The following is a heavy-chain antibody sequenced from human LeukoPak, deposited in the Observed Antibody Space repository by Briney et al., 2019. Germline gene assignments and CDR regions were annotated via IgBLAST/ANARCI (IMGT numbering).Heavy chain of an antibody. V-gene: IGHV4-38-2*02. D-gene: IGHD3-22*01. CDR3: ARDSLGPNYYNSSGSFDY. CDR2: IYHSGST. J-gene: IGHJ4*02. Sequence: SETLSLTCTVSGYSISSGYYWGWIRQPPGKGLEWIGSIYHSGSTYYNPSLKSRVTISVDTSKNQFSLKLSSVTAADTAVYYCARDSLGPNYYNSSGSFDYWGQGTLVTVS. CDR1: GYSISSGYY.